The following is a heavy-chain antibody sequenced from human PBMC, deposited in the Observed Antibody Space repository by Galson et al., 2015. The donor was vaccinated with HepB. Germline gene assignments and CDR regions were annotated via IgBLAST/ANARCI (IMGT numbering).Heavy chain of an antibody. CDR2: INQDGSEK. V-gene: IGHV3-7*03. Sequence: SLRLSCAASGLTFSRYWMIWVRQAPGKGLEWVANINQDGSEKYYMDSVKGRFTISRDNPKNSLYLQMNSLRADGTAVYYCAGGDYMAYWGQGTLDTVSS. CDR1: GLTFSRYW. J-gene: IGHJ4*02. D-gene: IGHD3-16*01. CDR3: AGGDYMAY.